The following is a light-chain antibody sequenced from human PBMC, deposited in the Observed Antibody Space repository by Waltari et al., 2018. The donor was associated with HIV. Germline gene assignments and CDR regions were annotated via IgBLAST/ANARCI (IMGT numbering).Light chain of an antibody. CDR1: SSNLGNSF. V-gene: IGLV1-51*01. CDR2: DNN. CDR3: GTWDSSLGAGV. Sequence: QSVLTQPPSVSAAPGQKVTISCSGSSSNLGNSFVSWYQHLPGAAPKLLIYDNNKRPSGISDRFSGSKSGTSATLAITGLQTGDEADYYCGTWDSSLGAGVFGGGTRLTVL. J-gene: IGLJ3*02.